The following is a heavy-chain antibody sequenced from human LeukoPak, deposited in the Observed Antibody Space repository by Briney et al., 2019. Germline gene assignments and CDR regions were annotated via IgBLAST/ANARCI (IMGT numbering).Heavy chain of an antibody. D-gene: IGHD1-7*01. CDR3: ARNNNWNYVYYYYYMDV. V-gene: IGHV1-69*06. J-gene: IGHJ6*03. Sequence: SVKVSCKASGGTLSSYIISWVRQAPGQGLEWMGGIIPIFGTANYAQKFQGRVTITADKSTSTAYMELSSLRSEDTAVYYCARNNNWNYVYYYYYMDVWGKGTTVTVSS. CDR1: GGTLSSYI. CDR2: IIPIFGTA.